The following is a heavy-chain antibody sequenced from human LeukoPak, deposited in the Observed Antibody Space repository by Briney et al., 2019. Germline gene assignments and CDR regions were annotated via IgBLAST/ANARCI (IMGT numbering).Heavy chain of an antibody. J-gene: IGHJ3*02. CDR3: ARFSRELLFYAFDI. Sequence: PSQTLSLTCTVSGGSISSGGYYWSWIRQHPGKGLEWIGYIYYSGSTYYNPSLKSRVTISVDTSKNQFSLKLSSVTAADTAVYYCARFSRELLFYAFDIWGQGTMVTVSS. CDR2: IYYSGST. V-gene: IGHV4-31*03. D-gene: IGHD3-10*01. CDR1: GGSISSGGYY.